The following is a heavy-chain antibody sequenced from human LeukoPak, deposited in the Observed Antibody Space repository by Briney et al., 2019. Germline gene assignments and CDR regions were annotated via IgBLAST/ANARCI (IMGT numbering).Heavy chain of an antibody. Sequence: GSLRLSCVASGFPFSSYWMTWVRQAPGKGLEWVANIKRDGSKKAYVDSVKGRFTISRDNAKNSLYLQMNSLRAEDTAIYYCTRVGYIDEGIDCWGQGTLVTVSS. D-gene: IGHD5-24*01. V-gene: IGHV3-7*04. J-gene: IGHJ4*02. CDR2: IKRDGSKK. CDR1: GFPFSSYW. CDR3: TRVGYIDEGIDC.